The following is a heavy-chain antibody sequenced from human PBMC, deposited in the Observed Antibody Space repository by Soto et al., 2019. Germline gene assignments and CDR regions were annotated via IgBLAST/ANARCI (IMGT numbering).Heavy chain of an antibody. CDR3: ATEGKLGS. D-gene: IGHD1-7*01. Sequence: GGSLRLSCAASGFTFSNYWMHWVRQAPGRGLMWVSRIKTDGSSTSYADSVKGRFTISRDNTKNMVYLQMNSLRVEDTAVYYCATEGKLGSGGQGALVTVSS. V-gene: IGHV3-74*01. CDR1: GFTFSNYW. J-gene: IGHJ4*02. CDR2: IKTDGSST.